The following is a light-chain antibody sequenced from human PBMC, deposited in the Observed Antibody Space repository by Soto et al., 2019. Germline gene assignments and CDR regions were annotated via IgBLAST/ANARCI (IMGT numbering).Light chain of an antibody. CDR3: AAWHDSLNGFYV. CDR1: SSNIGSNT. V-gene: IGLV1-44*01. J-gene: IGLJ1*01. Sequence: QSVLTQPPSASGTPGQRVAISCSGSSSNIGSNTVNWYQQFPETAPKLLIYSNNQRPSGVPDRFSGSKSGTSASLAISGLQSEDEADYYCAAWHDSLNGFYVFGTGTKLTVL. CDR2: SNN.